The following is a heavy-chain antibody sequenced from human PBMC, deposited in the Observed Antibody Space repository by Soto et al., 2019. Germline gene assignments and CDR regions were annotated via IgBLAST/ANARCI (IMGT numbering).Heavy chain of an antibody. Sequence: QVQLQQWGAGLWKPSETLSLTCAVSDGSFSDYYWSWIRQPPGKGLEWIGEINLGGSTNYNASLKRRVTISLDAPKKQFSLKLNSVTAADTAVYYCAGLNLANDAFDIWGQGTMVTVSS. CDR1: DGSFSDYY. V-gene: IGHV4-34*01. J-gene: IGHJ3*02. CDR2: INLGGST. CDR3: AGLNLANDAFDI. D-gene: IGHD3-16*01.